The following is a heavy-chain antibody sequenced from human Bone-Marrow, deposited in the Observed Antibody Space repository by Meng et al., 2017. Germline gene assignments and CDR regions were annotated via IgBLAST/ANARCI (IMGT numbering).Heavy chain of an antibody. Sequence: GSLRLSCVVSGGSFSDYYWSWIRQPPGKGLEWIGEINHSGSTNYNPSLESRATISVDTSQNNLSLKLSSVTAADTAVYYCARDRRGYDSSGYYDYWGQGTLVTVSS. V-gene: IGHV4-34*01. J-gene: IGHJ4*02. D-gene: IGHD3-22*01. CDR1: GGSFSDYY. CDR3: ARDRRGYDSSGYYDY. CDR2: INHSGST.